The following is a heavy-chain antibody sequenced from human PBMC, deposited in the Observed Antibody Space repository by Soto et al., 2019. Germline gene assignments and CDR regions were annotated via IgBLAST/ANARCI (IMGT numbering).Heavy chain of an antibody. CDR1: GFTFSSYG. CDR3: ARGCPNYYDSSGYYYPRKGLDYFDY. V-gene: IGHV3-33*01. D-gene: IGHD3-22*01. Sequence: GESLKISCAASGFTFSSYGMHWVRQAPGKGLEWVAVIWYDGSNKYYADSVKGRFTISRDNSKNTLYLQMNSLRAEDTAVYYCARGCPNYYDSSGYYYPRKGLDYFDYWGQGTLVTVSS. J-gene: IGHJ4*02. CDR2: IWYDGSNK.